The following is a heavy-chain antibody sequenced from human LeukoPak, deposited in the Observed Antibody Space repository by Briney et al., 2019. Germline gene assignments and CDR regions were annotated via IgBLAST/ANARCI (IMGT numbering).Heavy chain of an antibody. CDR1: GFPFRSYS. J-gene: IGHJ5*02. CDR2: ISSDSSTI. CDR3: ARDGVNITGTSVNWFDP. V-gene: IGHV3-48*02. Sequence: GGSLRLSCGAYGFPFRSYSMSWVRQAPGKGLEWVSYISSDSSTIYYADSVKGRFTISRDNAKNSLYLQMNSLRDEDTAVYYSARDGVNITGTSVNWFDPWGQGTLVTVSS. D-gene: IGHD1-20*01.